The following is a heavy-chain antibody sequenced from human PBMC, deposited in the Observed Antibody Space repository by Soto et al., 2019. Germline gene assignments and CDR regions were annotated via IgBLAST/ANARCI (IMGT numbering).Heavy chain of an antibody. Sequence: QVQLVQSGAEVKKPGSSVKVSCKASGGTFSSYAISWVRQAPGQGLEWMGGIIPIFGTANYAQKFQGRVTITADESTSTAYMGLSSLRSEDTAVYYCASGPTRYSGYDGGDWFDPWGQGTLVTVSS. CDR1: GGTFSSYA. CDR2: IIPIFGTA. CDR3: ASGPTRYSGYDGGDWFDP. V-gene: IGHV1-69*12. J-gene: IGHJ5*02. D-gene: IGHD5-12*01.